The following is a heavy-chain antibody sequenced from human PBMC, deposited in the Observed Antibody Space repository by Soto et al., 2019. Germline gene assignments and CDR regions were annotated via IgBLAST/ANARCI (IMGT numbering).Heavy chain of an antibody. CDR1: GRTFSDYY. J-gene: IGHJ5*02. Sequence: SETLSHTFSIFGRTFSDYYWSWFRHPPRRALEWIGEINHSGSTNYNPSLKSRVTISVDTSKNQFSLKLSSVTAADTAVYYCARVGSSSSNWFDPWGQGTLVTVSS. V-gene: IGHV4-34*01. D-gene: IGHD6-13*01. CDR3: ARVGSSSSNWFDP. CDR2: INHSGST.